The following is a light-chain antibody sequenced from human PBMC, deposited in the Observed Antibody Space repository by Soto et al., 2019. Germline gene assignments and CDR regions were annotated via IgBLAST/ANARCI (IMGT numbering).Light chain of an antibody. V-gene: IGKV3-15*01. CDR2: GAS. J-gene: IGKJ4*01. CDR3: QQRVDWLT. CDR1: QNINDK. Sequence: EIVMTQYPDTLSVSPGERATLSCRASQNINDKLAWFQQKPGQVPRLLIIGASTTATGVPARFSGSGSGTDFTLTISSVEPEDFAVYYCQQRVDWLTFGGGTKLEIK.